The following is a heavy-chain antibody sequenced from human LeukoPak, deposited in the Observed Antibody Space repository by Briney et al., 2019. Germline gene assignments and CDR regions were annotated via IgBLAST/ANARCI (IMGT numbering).Heavy chain of an antibody. V-gene: IGHV1-69*05. J-gene: IGHJ4*02. CDR2: IIPIFGTA. D-gene: IGHD2-8*01. Sequence: SVKVSCKASGGTFSSYAISWVRQAPGQGLEWMGGIIPIFGTANYAQKFQGRVTITTDESTSTANMELSSLRSEDTAVYYCARGGPAGGIRYCTNGVCATHWGQGTLVTVSS. CDR1: GGTFSSYA. CDR3: ARGGPAGGIRYCTNGVCATH.